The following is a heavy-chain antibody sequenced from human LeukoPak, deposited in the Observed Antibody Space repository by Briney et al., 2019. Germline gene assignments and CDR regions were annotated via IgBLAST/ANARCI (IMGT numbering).Heavy chain of an antibody. D-gene: IGHD3-9*01. V-gene: IGHV3-49*03. CDR1: GFTFGDYA. J-gene: IGHJ4*02. CDR3: STDSTIVY. Sequence: GGSLRLSCTASGFTFGDYAMSWFRQAPGKGLEWVGFIRSKAYGGTTEYAAPVKGRFSISRDDSKNTLYLQMNSLKTEDTAVYYCSTDSTIVYWGQGTLVTVSS. CDR2: IRSKAYGGTT.